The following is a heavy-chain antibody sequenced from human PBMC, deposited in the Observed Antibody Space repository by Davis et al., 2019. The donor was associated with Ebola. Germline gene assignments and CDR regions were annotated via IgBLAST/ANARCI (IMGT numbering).Heavy chain of an antibody. D-gene: IGHD3-10*01. CDR2: IIPIFGTA. J-gene: IGHJ6*02. CDR3: ATDPSGYGMDV. CDR1: GYTFTNYD. Sequence: AASVKVSCKTSGYTFTNYDINWVRQAPGQGLEWMGGIIPIFGTANYAQKFQGRVTITADESTSTAYMELSSLRSEDTAVYYCATDPSGYGMDVWGQGTTVTVSS. V-gene: IGHV1-69*13.